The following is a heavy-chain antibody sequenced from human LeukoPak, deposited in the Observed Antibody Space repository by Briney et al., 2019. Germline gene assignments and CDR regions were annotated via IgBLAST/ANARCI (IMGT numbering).Heavy chain of an antibody. V-gene: IGHV3-23*01. CDR1: GFTFSDFD. J-gene: IGHJ4*02. CDR2: IGSGT. CDR3: AKVLAYYFDY. Sequence: PGGSLRLSCVASGFTFSDFDTNWVRQAPGKGLEWVSAIGSGTYYADSVKGRFTISRDNSKNTLYLQMNSLRAEDTAVYYCAKVLAYYFDYWGQGTLVTVSS.